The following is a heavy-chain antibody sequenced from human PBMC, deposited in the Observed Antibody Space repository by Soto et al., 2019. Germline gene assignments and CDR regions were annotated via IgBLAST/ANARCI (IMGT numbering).Heavy chain of an antibody. J-gene: IGHJ4*01. D-gene: IGHD3-22*01. CDR3: TTDSYSTIIVVRFDY. Sequence: GGSLRLSCTASGFTFSNAWINWVRQAPGKGLEWVGRIKSKTDGGTADFAAPVKGRFAISRDDSKNTVYLQMNSLKTEDTAVYYCTTDSYSTIIVVRFDYWGHGTLVTVSS. V-gene: IGHV3-15*07. CDR2: IKSKTDGGTA. CDR1: GFTFSNAW.